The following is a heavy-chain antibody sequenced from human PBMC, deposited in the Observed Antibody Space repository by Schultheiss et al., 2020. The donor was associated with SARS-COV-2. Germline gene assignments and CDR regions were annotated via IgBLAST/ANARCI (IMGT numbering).Heavy chain of an antibody. D-gene: IGHD3-3*01. CDR3: ARSYGFWSGYSEPFFVY. CDR2: IYYSGST. V-gene: IGHV4-59*12. CDR1: GGSISSYY. J-gene: IGHJ4*02. Sequence: SETLSLTCTVSGGSISSYYWSWIRQPPGKGLEWIGYIYYSGSTNYNPSLKSRVTISLDTYKNQFSLKLRSVTAADTAVYYCARSYGFWSGYSEPFFVYWGQGTLVTVSS.